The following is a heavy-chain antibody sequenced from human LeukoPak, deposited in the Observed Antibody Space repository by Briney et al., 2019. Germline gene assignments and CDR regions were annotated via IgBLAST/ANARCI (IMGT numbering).Heavy chain of an antibody. Sequence: SETLSLTCTVSGGSINSYYWSWIRQPPGKGLEWIGYIYYSGGTNYNPSLKSRVTISVDTSKNQFSLKLSSVTAADTAVYYCAKGRGAPDWFDPWGQGTLVTVSS. CDR1: GGSINSYY. D-gene: IGHD1-26*01. CDR3: AKGRGAPDWFDP. J-gene: IGHJ5*02. V-gene: IGHV4-59*01. CDR2: IYYSGGT.